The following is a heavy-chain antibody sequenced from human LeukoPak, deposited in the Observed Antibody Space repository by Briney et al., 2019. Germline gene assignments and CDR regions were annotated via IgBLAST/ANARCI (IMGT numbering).Heavy chain of an antibody. D-gene: IGHD6-13*01. Sequence: GRPLRLSCAASGFTFDDYAMHWVRQAPGKGLEWVSGISWNSGSIGYADSVKGRFTISRDNAKNSLYLQMNSLRAEDTALYYCAKDTAAAGTKGYYYYYGMDVWGQGTTVTVSS. J-gene: IGHJ6*02. CDR1: GFTFDDYA. CDR3: AKDTAAAGTKGYYYYYGMDV. V-gene: IGHV3-9*01. CDR2: ISWNSGSI.